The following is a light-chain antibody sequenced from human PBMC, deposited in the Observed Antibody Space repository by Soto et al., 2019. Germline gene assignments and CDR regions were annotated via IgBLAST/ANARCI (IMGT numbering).Light chain of an antibody. CDR3: QQYHNWRT. CDR2: GAS. J-gene: IGKJ1*01. V-gene: IGKV3-15*01. Sequence: EIVMTQSPATLSVSPGERATLSCRASQRVSSNLGWYQQKPGQAPRLLIHGASTRAAGIPARFSGSGSGTEFTLTISSLQSEVFAVYYCQQYHNWRTFGQGTKVEIK. CDR1: QRVSSN.